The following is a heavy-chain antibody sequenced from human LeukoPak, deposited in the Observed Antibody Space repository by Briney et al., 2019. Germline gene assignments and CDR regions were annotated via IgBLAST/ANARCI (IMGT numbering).Heavy chain of an antibody. J-gene: IGHJ3*02. D-gene: IGHD1-14*01. V-gene: IGHV3-30*18. Sequence: SGGSLRLSCTASGFTFSTYGMHWVRQAPGKGLEWVAVISNDGNTKFYGDSVKGRFTISRDNSKNTLFLQMNSLRTEDTAVYYCTKETSPRNGFDIWGQGTMVTVSS. CDR1: GFTFSTYG. CDR3: TKETSPRNGFDI. CDR2: ISNDGNTK.